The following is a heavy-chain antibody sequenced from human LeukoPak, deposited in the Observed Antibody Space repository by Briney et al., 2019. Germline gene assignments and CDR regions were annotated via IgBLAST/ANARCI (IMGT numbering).Heavy chain of an antibody. Sequence: GGSLRLSCAASGFTFSSYGMHWVRQAPGKGLEWVSSISSSSNHIYYADSMKGRFTISRDNAKNSLFLQMNTLRAEDTAVYYCAREGDGYNSPIDYWGQGTLVTVSS. CDR1: GFTFSSYG. J-gene: IGHJ4*02. V-gene: IGHV3-21*01. CDR3: AREGDGYNSPIDY. CDR2: ISSSSNHI. D-gene: IGHD5-24*01.